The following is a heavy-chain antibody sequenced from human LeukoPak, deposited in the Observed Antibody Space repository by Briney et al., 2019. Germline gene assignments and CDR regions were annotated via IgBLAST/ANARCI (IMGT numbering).Heavy chain of an antibody. Sequence: GRSLRLSCAASGFTFDDYAMHWVRQAPGKGLEWVSGISWNSGSIGYADSVKGRFTISRDNAKNSLYLQMNSLRAEDMALYYCAKSRVCYMTTVTTFAFDIWGQGTMVTVSS. CDR1: GFTFDDYA. J-gene: IGHJ3*02. CDR3: AKSRVCYMTTVTTFAFDI. V-gene: IGHV3-9*03. CDR2: ISWNSGSI. D-gene: IGHD4-17*01.